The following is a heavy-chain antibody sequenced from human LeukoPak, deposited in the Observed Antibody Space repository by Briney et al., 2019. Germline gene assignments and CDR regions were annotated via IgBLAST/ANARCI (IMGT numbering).Heavy chain of an antibody. D-gene: IGHD6-13*01. CDR3: ARVPYSSSWYFDY. V-gene: IGHV4-30-2*01. Sequence: TSETLSLTCTVSGGSISSGGYYWSWIRQPPGKGLEWIGYIYHSGSTYYNPSLKSRVTISVDRSKNQFSLKLSSVTAADTAVYYCARVPYSSSWYFDYWGQGTLVTVSS. CDR1: GGSISSGGYY. J-gene: IGHJ4*02. CDR2: IYHSGST.